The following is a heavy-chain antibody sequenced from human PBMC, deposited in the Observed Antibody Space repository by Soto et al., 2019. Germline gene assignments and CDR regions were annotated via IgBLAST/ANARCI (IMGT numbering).Heavy chain of an antibody. CDR1: GYTFTSYG. J-gene: IGHJ4*02. Sequence: ASVKVSFKASGYTFTSYGINWLRQAPGRGLEWMGWINPGNGNTKYSQQFQGRVIIDRDTSASTAYMELSSLRSEDTAVYYCARGGYFDSSNYLAYWGLGTLVTVSS. CDR2: INPGNGNT. D-gene: IGHD3-22*01. V-gene: IGHV1-3*01. CDR3: ARGGYFDSSNYLAY.